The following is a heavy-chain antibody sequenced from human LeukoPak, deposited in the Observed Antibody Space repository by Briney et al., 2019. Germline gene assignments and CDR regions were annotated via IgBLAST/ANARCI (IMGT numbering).Heavy chain of an antibody. CDR3: ARDGGGMVRGVIDF. CDR2: ISGSGGSA. V-gene: IGHV3-23*01. J-gene: IGHJ1*01. CDR1: GFTFSSYA. D-gene: IGHD3-10*01. Sequence: GGSLRLSCAASGFTFSSYAMSWVRQAPGKGLEWVSAISGSGGSAYYADTVKGGFTICRDNSKNALYVQMNSLRAEDTAVYYCARDGGGMVRGVIDFWGQGTLVTVSS.